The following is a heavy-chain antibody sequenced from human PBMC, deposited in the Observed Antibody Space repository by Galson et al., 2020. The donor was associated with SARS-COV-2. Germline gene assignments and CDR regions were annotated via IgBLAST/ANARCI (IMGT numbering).Heavy chain of an antibody. Sequence: SETLSLTCTVSGGSISSRTTYSWGWIRQPPGKGLDWNGNIFYSGSTYYNPSPKSRVTISVDTSNNRLSLKLRAVTAADPAVYYCARGNWFYPWGQGTLVTVSS. J-gene: IGHJ5*02. CDR3: ARGNWFYP. CDR2: IFYSGST. CDR1: GGSISSRTTYS. V-gene: IGHV4-39*01.